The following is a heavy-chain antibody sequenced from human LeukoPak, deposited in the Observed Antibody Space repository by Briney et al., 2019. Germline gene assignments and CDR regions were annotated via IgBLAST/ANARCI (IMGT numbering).Heavy chain of an antibody. D-gene: IGHD1-26*01. V-gene: IGHV3-23*01. CDR3: AKDVRVGGGGMDV. Sequence: GGSLRVSCAASGFTFSNYAMNWVRQAPGKGLEWVSLISSSGENAYYADSVRGRFTISRDKSKNTVSLQMNSLRGEDTAVYYCAKDVRVGGGGMDVWGQGTPVTVSS. CDR2: ISSSGENA. CDR1: GFTFSNYA. J-gene: IGHJ6*02.